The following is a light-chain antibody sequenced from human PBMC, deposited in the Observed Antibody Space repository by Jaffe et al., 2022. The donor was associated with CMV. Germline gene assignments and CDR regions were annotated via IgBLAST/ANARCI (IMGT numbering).Light chain of an antibody. CDR1: SSDVGTYNL. CDR2: EVT. CDR3: STYAGRGQGV. V-gene: IGLV2-23*02. J-gene: IGLJ3*02. Sequence: HSALTQPASVSGSPGQSITISCTGTSSDVGTYNLVSWYQQHPGKVPKLMIYEVTKRPSGVSDRFSASKSGNTASLTISGLQAEDEADYYCSTYAGRGQGVFGGGTKVTVL.